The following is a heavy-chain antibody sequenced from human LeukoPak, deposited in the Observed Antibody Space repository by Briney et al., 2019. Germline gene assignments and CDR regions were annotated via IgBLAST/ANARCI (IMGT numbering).Heavy chain of an antibody. CDR1: GFTFSSYG. CDR2: IWYDGSNK. V-gene: IGHV3-33*06. J-gene: IGHJ4*02. CDR3: AKDQSQ. Sequence: GRSLRLSCAASGFTFSSYGMHWVRQAPGKGLEWVAVIWYDGSNKYYGDSVKGRFTISRDNSKNTLYLQINSLRPEDTAVYYCAKDQSQWGQGTLVIVSS.